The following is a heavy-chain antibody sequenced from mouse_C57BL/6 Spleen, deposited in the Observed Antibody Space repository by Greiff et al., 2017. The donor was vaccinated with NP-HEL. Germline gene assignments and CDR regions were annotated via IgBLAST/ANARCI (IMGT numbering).Heavy chain of an antibody. CDR1: GYAFSSYW. Sequence: QVQLKQSGAELVKPGASVKISCKASGYAFSSYWMNWVKQRPGKGLEWIGQIYPGDGDTNYNGKFKGKATLTADKSSSTAYMQLSSLTSEDSAVYFGARYPFSTTVVAPEWYFDVWGTGTTVTVSS. V-gene: IGHV1-80*01. D-gene: IGHD1-1*01. J-gene: IGHJ1*03. CDR2: IYPGDGDT. CDR3: ARYPFSTTVVAPEWYFDV.